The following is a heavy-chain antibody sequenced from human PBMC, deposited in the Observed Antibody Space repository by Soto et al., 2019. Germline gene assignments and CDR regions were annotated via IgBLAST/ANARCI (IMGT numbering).Heavy chain of an antibody. Sequence: GGSLRLSCAASGFTFSSYAMHWVRQAPGKGLEWVAVISYDGSNKYYADSVKGRFTISRDNSKNTLYLQMNSLRAEDTAVYYCASPGKDPYYFDYWGQGTLVTVSS. J-gene: IGHJ4*02. V-gene: IGHV3-30-3*01. CDR2: ISYDGSNK. CDR3: ASPGKDPYYFDY. CDR1: GFTFSSYA. D-gene: IGHD2-15*01.